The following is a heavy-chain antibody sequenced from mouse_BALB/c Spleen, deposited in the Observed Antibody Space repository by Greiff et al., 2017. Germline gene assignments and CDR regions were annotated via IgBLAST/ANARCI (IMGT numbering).Heavy chain of an antibody. CDR2: INSNGGST. Sequence: EVKLVESGGGLVQPGGSLKLSCAASGFTFSSYGMSWVRQTPDKRLELVATINSNGGSTYYPDSVKGRFTISRDNAKNTLYLQMSSLKSEDTAMYYCARGGAYYAMDYWGQGTSVTVSS. J-gene: IGHJ4*01. CDR3: ARGGAYYAMDY. V-gene: IGHV5-6-3*01. CDR1: GFTFSSYG.